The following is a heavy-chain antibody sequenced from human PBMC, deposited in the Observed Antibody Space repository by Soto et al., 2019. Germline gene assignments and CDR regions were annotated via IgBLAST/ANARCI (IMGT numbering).Heavy chain of an antibody. V-gene: IGHV3-30*18. CDR2: ISYDGSNK. CDR1: GFTFSSYG. D-gene: IGHD6-6*01. Sequence: GESLKISCAASGFTFSSYGMHWVRQAPGKGLEWVAVISYDGSNKYYADSVKGRFTISRDNSKNTLYLQMNSLRAEDTAVYYCAKTSSSSSGPGFFDYWGQGTLVTVSS. J-gene: IGHJ4*02. CDR3: AKTSSSSSGPGFFDY.